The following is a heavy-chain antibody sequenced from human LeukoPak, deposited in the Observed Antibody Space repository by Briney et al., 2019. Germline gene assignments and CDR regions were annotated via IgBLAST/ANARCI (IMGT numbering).Heavy chain of an antibody. Sequence: PGGSLRLSCAASGFTFDDYAMHWVRQAPGKGLEWVSLISWDGGSTYYADSVKGRFTISRDNSKNSLYLQMNSLRAEDTALYYCAKDIFKLEPYYYYGMDVWGQGTTVTVSS. J-gene: IGHJ6*02. V-gene: IGHV3-43D*03. CDR1: GFTFDDYA. CDR3: AKDIFKLEPYYYYGMDV. CDR2: ISWDGGST. D-gene: IGHD1-1*01.